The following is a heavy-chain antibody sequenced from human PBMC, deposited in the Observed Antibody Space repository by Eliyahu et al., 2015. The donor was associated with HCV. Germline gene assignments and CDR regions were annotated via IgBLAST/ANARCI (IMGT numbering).Heavy chain of an antibody. CDR1: GGPISSGGYF. Sequence: QVQLQESGPGLVQPSQTLSLTCTVSGGPISSGGYFWSWIRQHPGKGLEWIGYIYYSGNTYYNPSLKSRVTISVDTSKNQFSLKLSSVTAADTALYYCAREVRDLLTGQPYFDNWGQGALVTISS. CDR3: AREVRDLLTGQPYFDN. D-gene: IGHD3-9*01. J-gene: IGHJ4*02. CDR2: IYYSGNT. V-gene: IGHV4-31*03.